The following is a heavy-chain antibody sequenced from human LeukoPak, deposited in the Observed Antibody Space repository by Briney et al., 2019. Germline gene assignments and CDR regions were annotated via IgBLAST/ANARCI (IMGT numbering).Heavy chain of an antibody. CDR2: ISAYNGNT. V-gene: IGHV1-18*01. J-gene: IGHJ6*03. Sequence: ASVKVSCKASGGTFSSYAISWVRQAPGQGLEWMGWISAYNGNTNYAQKFQGRVTMTTDTSTSTAYMELRSLRSDDTAVYYCARVNIVVVPAYYYYYMDVWGKGTTVTVSS. D-gene: IGHD2-2*01. CDR1: GGTFSSYA. CDR3: ARVNIVVVPAYYYYYMDV.